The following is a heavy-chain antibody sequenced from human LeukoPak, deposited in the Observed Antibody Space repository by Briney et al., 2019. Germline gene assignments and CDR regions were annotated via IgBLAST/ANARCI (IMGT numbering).Heavy chain of an antibody. D-gene: IGHD3-9*01. CDR2: ISGSGGST. CDR3: ARDSLSAYDILTGYYIGLRGVVDY. V-gene: IGHV3-23*01. Sequence: GGSLRLSCAASGFTFSSYAMSWVRQAPGKGLEWVSAISGSGGSTYYADSVKGRFTISRDNSKNTLYLQMNSLRAEDTAVYYCARDSLSAYDILTGYYIGLRGVVDYWGQGTLVTVSS. J-gene: IGHJ4*02. CDR1: GFTFSSYA.